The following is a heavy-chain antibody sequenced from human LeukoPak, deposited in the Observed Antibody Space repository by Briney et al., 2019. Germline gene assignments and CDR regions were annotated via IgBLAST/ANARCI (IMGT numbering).Heavy chain of an antibody. CDR2: IYTSGST. V-gene: IGHV4-4*07. Sequence: SETLSLTCTVTGGSIKNFYWSWIRQPPGKGLEWIGRIYTSGSTNYNPSLKSRVTISVDTSKNQFSLTLSSVTAADTAVYYCARSSLTMIRGAAHWFDPWGQGTLVTVSS. CDR1: GGSIKNFY. J-gene: IGHJ5*02. CDR3: ARSSLTMIRGAAHWFDP. D-gene: IGHD3-10*01.